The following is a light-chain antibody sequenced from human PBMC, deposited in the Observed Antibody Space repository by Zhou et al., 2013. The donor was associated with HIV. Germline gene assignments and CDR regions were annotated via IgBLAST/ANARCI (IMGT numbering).Light chain of an antibody. CDR2: GAS. CDR3: QQYDISPLT. V-gene: IGKV3-20*01. Sequence: EIVLTQSPGTLSLSPGERATLSCRASQSVGSRYLAWYQQKPGQAPRPLIYGASSRAPGIPDRFSGSGSGTDFTLTISRLEPEDFAVYYCQQYDISPLTFGGGTKVEIK. J-gene: IGKJ4*01. CDR1: QSVGSRY.